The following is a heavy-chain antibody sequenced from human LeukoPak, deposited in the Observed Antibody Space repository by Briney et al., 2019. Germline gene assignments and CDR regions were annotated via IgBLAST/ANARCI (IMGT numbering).Heavy chain of an antibody. CDR3: ARAVGVVVAATHFDC. D-gene: IGHD2-15*01. CDR2: IDPSGGDT. Sequence: GASVKVSCKTSGYTFSSYYLEWVRQAPGQGLEWMGIIDPSGGDTSYAQKFQGRVTMTRDTSTSTIYMELSSLRSEDTAVYYCARAVGVVVAATHFDCWGQGALVTVSS. CDR1: GYTFSSYY. J-gene: IGHJ4*02. V-gene: IGHV1-46*03.